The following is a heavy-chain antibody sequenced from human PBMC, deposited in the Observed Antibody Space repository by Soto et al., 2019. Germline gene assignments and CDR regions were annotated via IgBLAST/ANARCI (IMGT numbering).Heavy chain of an antibody. J-gene: IGHJ4*02. V-gene: IGHV4-39*02. D-gene: IGHD1-1*01. Sequence: PSETLSLTCTVSGGSISSSSYYWGWIRQPPGKGLEWIGSIYYSGSTYYNPSLKSRVTISVDTSKNQFSLKLSSVTAEDTAVYYCARELESGAFDYWGQGTLVTVSS. CDR1: GGSISSSSYY. CDR2: IYYSGST. CDR3: ARELESGAFDY.